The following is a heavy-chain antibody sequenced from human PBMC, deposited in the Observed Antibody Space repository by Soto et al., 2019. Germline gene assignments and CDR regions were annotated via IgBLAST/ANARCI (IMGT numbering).Heavy chain of an antibody. CDR3: ARRRFDCYDSSGYYLPPWFDP. CDR1: GFTFSSYA. V-gene: IGHV3-30-3*01. CDR2: ISYDGSNK. D-gene: IGHD3-22*01. J-gene: IGHJ5*02. Sequence: GGSLRLSCAASGFTFSSYAMHWVRQAPGKGLEWVAVISYDGSNKYYSDSVKGRFTISRDNSKNTLYMQMNSLRAEDTGVYYCARRRFDCYDSSGYYLPPWFDPWGQGTLVTVSS.